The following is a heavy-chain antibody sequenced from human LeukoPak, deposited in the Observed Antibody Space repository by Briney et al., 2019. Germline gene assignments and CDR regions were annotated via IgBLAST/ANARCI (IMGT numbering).Heavy chain of an antibody. Sequence: EASVKVSCKASGYSFTGYYMHWVRQAPGPGLEWMGWITLNRGGTNYDQKFQGRVTMTRATSIGTAYRELRRLSSDDTAVYYCARRGGDYYGSGSLHNWFDPWGQGTLVTVSS. CDR1: GYSFTGYY. CDR3: ARRGGDYYGSGSLHNWFDP. V-gene: IGHV1-2*02. D-gene: IGHD3-10*01. J-gene: IGHJ5*02. CDR2: ITLNRGGT.